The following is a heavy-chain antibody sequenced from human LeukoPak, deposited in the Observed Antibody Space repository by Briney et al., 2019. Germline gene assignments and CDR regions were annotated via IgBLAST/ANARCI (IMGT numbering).Heavy chain of an antibody. CDR1: GFTFSSYG. Sequence: GGSLRLSCAASGFTFSSYGMSWVRQAPGKGLEWVSAISGSAIDTYYADSVKGRFTISRDNSKNTLYLQMNSLRAEDTAVYYCAKRHSSSFLYYFDCWGQGTLVTVSS. CDR2: ISGSAIDT. J-gene: IGHJ4*02. V-gene: IGHV3-23*01. D-gene: IGHD6-6*01. CDR3: AKRHSSSFLYYFDC.